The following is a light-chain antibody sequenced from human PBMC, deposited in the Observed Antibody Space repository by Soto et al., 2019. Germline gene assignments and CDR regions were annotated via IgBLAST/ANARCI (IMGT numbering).Light chain of an antibody. CDR1: SSNIGSNY. CDR2: RDS. V-gene: IGLV1-47*01. J-gene: IGLJ2*01. CDR3: ATREGSLRAHVV. Sequence: QSVLAQPPSASGTPGQRVTISCSGSSSNIGSNYVCWYQQLPGTAPKVLIYRDSQRPSGVPDRFSGSKSGTSASLAISWLLSEDEAEYYCATREGSLRAHVVFGGGTQLTVL.